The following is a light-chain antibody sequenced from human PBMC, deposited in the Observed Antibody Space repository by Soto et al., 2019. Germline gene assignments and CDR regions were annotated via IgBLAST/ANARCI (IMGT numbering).Light chain of an antibody. CDR3: MQSRELPPT. V-gene: IGKV2D-29*01. J-gene: IGKJ2*01. CDR1: QSLVHSDGKTS. Sequence: DIVMTQTPLSLSVTPGQPASISCKSSQSLVHSDGKTSLYWYLQRPGQPPQLLVYKVSNRFSGVPDRFSGSGSGTDFTLKIGQLEPGDVGVYYGMQSRELPPTFGQGTRVDI. CDR2: KVS.